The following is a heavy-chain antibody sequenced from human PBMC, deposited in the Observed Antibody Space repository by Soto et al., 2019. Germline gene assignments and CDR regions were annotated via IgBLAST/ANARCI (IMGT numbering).Heavy chain of an antibody. D-gene: IGHD6-13*01. CDR3: AKDQGSSWYEIDY. Sequence: EVQLLESGGGLVQPGGSLRLSCAASGFTFSNYAVTWVRQAPGKGLEWASTISGSGGSTYYADSVKGRFTISRDNSKNTLYLQMNSLGAEDTAVYYCAKDQGSSWYEIDYWGQGTLVTVSS. J-gene: IGHJ4*02. CDR2: ISGSGGST. CDR1: GFTFSNYA. V-gene: IGHV3-23*01.